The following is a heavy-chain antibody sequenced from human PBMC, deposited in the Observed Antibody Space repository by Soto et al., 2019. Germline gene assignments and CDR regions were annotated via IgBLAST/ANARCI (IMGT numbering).Heavy chain of an antibody. CDR3: ARESEDLTSNFDY. J-gene: IGHJ4*02. Sequence: GGSLRLSCAASGFTFTRYSMNWVRQAPGKGLEWVSSISSTTNYIYYADSMKGRFTVSRDNAKNSVYLEMNSLSAEDTAVYYCARESEDLTSNFDYWGQGTQVTVSS. CDR1: GFTFTRYS. CDR2: ISSTTNYI. V-gene: IGHV3-21*01.